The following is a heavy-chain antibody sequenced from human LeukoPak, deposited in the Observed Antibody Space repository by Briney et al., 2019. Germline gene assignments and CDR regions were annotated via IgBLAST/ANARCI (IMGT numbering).Heavy chain of an antibody. CDR2: IYSGGST. Sequence: GGSLRLSCAASGFTVSSNYMSWVRQAPGKGLEWVSVIYSGGSTSSADPVKGRVTISRDNSKKTLYLQMESLRAEETAVYYCARDRIAVAGXXXXXXFDYXGQGXXVTAX. V-gene: IGHV3-66*01. D-gene: IGHD6-19*01. J-gene: IGHJ4*02. CDR1: GFTVSSNY. CDR3: ARDRIAVAGXXXXXXFDY.